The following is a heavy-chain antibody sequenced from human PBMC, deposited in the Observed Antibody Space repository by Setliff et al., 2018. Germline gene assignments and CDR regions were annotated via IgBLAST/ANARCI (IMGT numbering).Heavy chain of an antibody. J-gene: IGHJ4*02. CDR2: IYSSGTT. CDR3: ARGGTYRYFDY. Sequence: SETLSLTCTVSGASISSGSYYWSWIRQPPGKGLEWIGHIYSSGTTNYSPSLDGRVTVSLDTSKNQFSLKLSSVTAADTAVYFCARGGTYRYFDYWGQGTLVTVSS. CDR1: GASISSGSYY. V-gene: IGHV4-61*01.